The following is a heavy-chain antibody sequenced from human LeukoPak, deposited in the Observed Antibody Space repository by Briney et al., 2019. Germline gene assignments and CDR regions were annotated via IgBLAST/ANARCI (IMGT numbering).Heavy chain of an antibody. J-gene: IGHJ4*02. D-gene: IGHD2-15*01. V-gene: IGHV3-30*04. CDR1: GFPFSYYS. CDR3: AREGYCSCGSCYTSH. CDR2: ISYDGKNK. Sequence: EGSLRLSCAASGFPFSYYSIHWVRQAPGKGLEWVALISYDGKNKYYADSVKGRFTISRDNSKNTLYLQMNSLRAEDTAVYFCAREGYCSCGSCYTSHWGRGTLVSVSS.